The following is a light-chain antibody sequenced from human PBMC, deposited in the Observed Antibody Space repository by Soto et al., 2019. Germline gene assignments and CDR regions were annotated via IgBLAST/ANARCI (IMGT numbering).Light chain of an antibody. CDR3: SSFVAGSGFKLV. Sequence: QSALTQPPSASGSPGQSVTISCTGTSNDFVGYAHVSWYQQHPGKAPKLIIYEVTKRPSGVSDLFSGSTSGDTASLTVFGIHAEEADDYYCSSFVAGSGFKLVFGGGTKLSVL. V-gene: IGLV2-8*01. CDR1: SNDFVGYAH. CDR2: EVT. J-gene: IGLJ2*01.